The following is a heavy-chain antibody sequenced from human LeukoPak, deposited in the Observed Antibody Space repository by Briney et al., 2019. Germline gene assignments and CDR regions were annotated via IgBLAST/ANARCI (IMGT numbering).Heavy chain of an antibody. V-gene: IGHV1-8*01. J-gene: IGHJ3*02. Sequence: GASVKVSCKASGYTFTSYDINWVRQAPGQGLEWMGWMNPNSANTGYAQSFQGRVTMTRNTSIGTAYMELSSLRSEDTAVYYCARAYFGSGTYYSEDAFDIWGQGTLVTVSS. CDR1: GYTFTSYD. D-gene: IGHD3-10*01. CDR3: ARAYFGSGTYYSEDAFDI. CDR2: MNPNSANT.